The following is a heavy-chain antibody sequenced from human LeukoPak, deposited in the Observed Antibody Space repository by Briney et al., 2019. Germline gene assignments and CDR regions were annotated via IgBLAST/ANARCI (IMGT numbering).Heavy chain of an antibody. D-gene: IGHD3-10*01. V-gene: IGHV4-59*01. J-gene: IGHJ4*02. Sequence: PSETLSLTCTVSGGSLSSYYWSWIRQPPGKGLEWIGYIYYSGSTNYNPSLKSRVTISVDTPKSQFPLKLSSVSAADTAVAYSARVRTGGRGSGSTLDYWGQGTLVTVSS. CDR2: IYYSGST. CDR3: ARVRTGGRGSGSTLDY. CDR1: GGSLSSYY.